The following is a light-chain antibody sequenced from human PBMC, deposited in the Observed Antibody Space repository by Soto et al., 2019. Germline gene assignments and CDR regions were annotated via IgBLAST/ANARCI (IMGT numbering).Light chain of an antibody. CDR3: QQYNDWPRT. CDR2: GAS. Sequence: EIVLTQSPGTLSLSPGERATLSCRASQSVSSSYLAWYQQKPGQAPRLLIYGASSRATGIPARFSGSGSGTEFTLTISGPQSEDFAVYYCQQYNDWPRTFGPGTKVDIK. J-gene: IGKJ3*01. CDR1: QSVSSSY. V-gene: IGKV3-15*01.